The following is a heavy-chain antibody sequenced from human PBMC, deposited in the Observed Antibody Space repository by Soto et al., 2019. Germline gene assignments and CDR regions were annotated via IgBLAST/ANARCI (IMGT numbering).Heavy chain of an antibody. CDR2: ISYDGRSA. J-gene: IGHJ4*02. CDR3: AKDLGQWATTEYYFDY. Sequence: QVQLVESGGGLLQPGGSLRLSCAASGFTISSHPMHWVRQPPGKGLEWVAVISYDGRSAYYSDSVKGRFTISRDNSKNILYLEKDSLRGEDTAVYYCAKDLGQWATTEYYFDYWGQGARVTVSS. D-gene: IGHD4-17*01. V-gene: IGHV3-30*18. CDR1: GFTISSHP.